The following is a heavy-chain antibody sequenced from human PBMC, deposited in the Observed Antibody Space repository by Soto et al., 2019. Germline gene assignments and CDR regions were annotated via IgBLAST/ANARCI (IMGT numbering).Heavy chain of an antibody. Sequence: QVQLVQSGAEVKKPGASVRVSCEASGYIFTSYGISWVRQAPGQGLEWMGWISAYNDQPYYAQRFKDRVTMTKDTSTSTAHMELRNLRSDDTAVYYCARPNWASTGWYFDLWGRGAVVTVSS. J-gene: IGHJ2*01. D-gene: IGHD1-1*01. V-gene: IGHV1-18*01. CDR3: ARPNWASTGWYFDL. CDR2: ISAYNDQP. CDR1: GYIFTSYG.